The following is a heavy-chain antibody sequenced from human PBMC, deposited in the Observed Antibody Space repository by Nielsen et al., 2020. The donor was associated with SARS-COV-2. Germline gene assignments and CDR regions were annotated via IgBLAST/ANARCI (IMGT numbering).Heavy chain of an antibody. V-gene: IGHV1-46*01. D-gene: IGHD6-19*01. CDR1: GYTFTSYY. Sequence: ASVKVSCKASGYTFTSYYMHWVRQAPGQGLEWMGLINPSGGSTSYAQKFQGRVTMTRDTSTSTVYMELSSLRSEDTAVYYCASLYSSGWYYFDYWGQGTLVTVSS. J-gene: IGHJ4*02. CDR3: ASLYSSGWYYFDY. CDR2: INPSGGST.